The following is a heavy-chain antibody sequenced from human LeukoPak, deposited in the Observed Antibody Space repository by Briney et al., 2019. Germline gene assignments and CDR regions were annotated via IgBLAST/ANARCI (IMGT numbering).Heavy chain of an antibody. D-gene: IGHD7-27*01. CDR1: GFTFSSYG. Sequence: GGSLRLSCAASGFTFSSYGLHWVRQAPDKGLEWVAFISYDGSNKFYGDSVKGRFTISRDNSKNTLYLQMNSLRAEDTAVYYCAKKVPANWGSYFDYWGQGTLVTVSS. V-gene: IGHV3-30*18. CDR3: AKKVPANWGSYFDY. CDR2: ISYDGSNK. J-gene: IGHJ4*02.